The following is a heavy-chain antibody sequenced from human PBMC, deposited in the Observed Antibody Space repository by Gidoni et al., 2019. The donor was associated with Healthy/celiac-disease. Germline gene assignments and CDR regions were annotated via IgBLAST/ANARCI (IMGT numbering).Heavy chain of an antibody. D-gene: IGHD3-22*01. CDR2: ISYDGSNK. CDR3: AKSFSSGYDYFDY. V-gene: IGHV3-30*18. J-gene: IGHJ4*02. Sequence: QVQLVESGGGVVQPGRSLRLSCAASGFTFSSYGMHWVRQAPGKGLEWVAVISYDGSNKYYADSVKGRFTISRDNSKNTLYLQMNSLRAEDTAVYYCAKSFSSGYDYFDYWGQGTLVTVSS. CDR1: GFTFSSYG.